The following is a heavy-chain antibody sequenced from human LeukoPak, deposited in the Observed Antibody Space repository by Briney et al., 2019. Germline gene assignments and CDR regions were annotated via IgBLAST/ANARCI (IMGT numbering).Heavy chain of an antibody. Sequence: PGGSLRLSCVASGFTISNYGIHWVRQAPGKGLEWVAFIRYDGSNKYYADSVRGRFSISRDNSKNTLYLQMNSLRAEDTAVYHCAKEYSSGWHDAFDIWGQGTMVTVSS. CDR3: AKEYSSGWHDAFDI. CDR2: IRYDGSNK. J-gene: IGHJ3*02. V-gene: IGHV3-30*02. D-gene: IGHD6-19*01. CDR1: GFTISNYG.